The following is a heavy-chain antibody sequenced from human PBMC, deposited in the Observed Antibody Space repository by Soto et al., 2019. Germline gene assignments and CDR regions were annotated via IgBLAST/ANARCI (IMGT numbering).Heavy chain of an antibody. Sequence: DVQLEESGGGLVKPGGTLRLSGVASEFTFSVYSMNWVRQAPGKGLEWVSSNSSGSSYIYYADSVKGRFTISRDNDKSSLLAHMIGLRVDDTSVYYCTRDRVIIRAGYDNYYGMEVWCPGTRVTVSS. CDR1: EFTFSVYS. CDR2: NSSGSSYI. CDR3: TRDRVIIRAGYDNYYGMEV. V-gene: IGHV3-21*02. D-gene: IGHD3-3*01. J-gene: IGHJ6*01.